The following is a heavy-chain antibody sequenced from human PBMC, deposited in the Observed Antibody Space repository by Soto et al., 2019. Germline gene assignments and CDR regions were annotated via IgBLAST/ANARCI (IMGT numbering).Heavy chain of an antibody. J-gene: IGHJ4*02. CDR3: AKDKAGTTSLDY. CDR2: ISDRGDTT. CDR1: GDTIRSYH. D-gene: IGHD1-1*01. Sequence: WESLSLSCAVSGDTIRSYHMSWVRQPPAKKLQEVSAISDRGDTTHYADSVKGRFSISRDTAKNTLALQMNTLTVEDTAVYYCAKDKAGTTSLDYWGRGTLVTVSS. V-gene: IGHV3-23*01.